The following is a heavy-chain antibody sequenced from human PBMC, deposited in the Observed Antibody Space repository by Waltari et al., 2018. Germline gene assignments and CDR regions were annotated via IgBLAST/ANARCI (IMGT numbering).Heavy chain of an antibody. CDR2: ISGSGGST. Sequence: EVQLLESGGGLVQPGGSLRLSCAASGFTFSSYAMSWVRQAPGKGLEWVPAISGSGGSTYYADSVKGRFTISRDNSKNTLYLQMNSLRAEDTAEYYCAKFPQYYYDSSGFYFDYWGQGTLVTVSS. CDR1: GFTFSSYA. CDR3: AKFPQYYYDSSGFYFDY. D-gene: IGHD3-22*01. J-gene: IGHJ4*02. V-gene: IGHV3-23*01.